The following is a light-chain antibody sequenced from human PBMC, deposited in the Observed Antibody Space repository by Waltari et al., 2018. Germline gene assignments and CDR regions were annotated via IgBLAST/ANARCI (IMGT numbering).Light chain of an antibody. J-gene: IGKJ5*01. Sequence: DIQVTQSPSSLSASVGDRVTITCQASQDISNYLNWYQQKPGKAPKRLIYDTSHLQTGVPSRFSGTGGGTDFTFPISSLQPEDIATYYCQQYENFPVTFGQGTRLEIK. V-gene: IGKV1-33*01. CDR3: QQYENFPVT. CDR2: DTS. CDR1: QDISNY.